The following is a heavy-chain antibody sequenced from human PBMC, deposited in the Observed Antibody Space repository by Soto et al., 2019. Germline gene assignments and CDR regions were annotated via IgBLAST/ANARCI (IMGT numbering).Heavy chain of an antibody. CDR3: ARWDLDW. CDR1: GFTFSHHG. CDR2: IWYDGSLK. J-gene: IGHJ4*02. D-gene: IGHD2-21*01. V-gene: IGHV3-33*01. Sequence: QVQLVESGGGVVQPGKSLRVSCAASGFTFSHHGIHWVRQAPGKGLEWVAVIWYDGSLKYYGDSVQGRFTVSRDNSKNTVYLQMNSLRVEDTAVYYCARWDLDWWGQGTLVTVSS.